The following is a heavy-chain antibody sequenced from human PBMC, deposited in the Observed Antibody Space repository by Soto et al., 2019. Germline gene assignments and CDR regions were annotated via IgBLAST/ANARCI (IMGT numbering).Heavy chain of an antibody. J-gene: IGHJ4*02. V-gene: IGHV1-3*01. Sequence: ASVKVSCKASGYTFSSYAMHWVRQAPGQRLEWMGWINAGYGNTKSSQKFQDRVTIPRDTSASTAYMELTSLRSEDTAVYYCARDTGDGTFDFWGQGTLVTVSS. CDR1: GYTFSSYA. CDR3: ARDTGDGTFDF. D-gene: IGHD1-1*01. CDR2: INAGYGNT.